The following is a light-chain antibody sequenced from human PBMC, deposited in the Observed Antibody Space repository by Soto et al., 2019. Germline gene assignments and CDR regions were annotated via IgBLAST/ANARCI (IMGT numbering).Light chain of an antibody. Sequence: DFGISHSPSSLGASVGDSLTLTCRASQTVTSYLNWYQQKPGKAPKLLIYAASTLQSGVPSRFSGSGSGTEFTLTIISLQPEDFATYYCQQSYRFPKTFGRGTKVDIK. J-gene: IGKJ1*01. V-gene: IGKV1-39*01. CDR3: QQSYRFPKT. CDR2: AAS. CDR1: QTVTSY.